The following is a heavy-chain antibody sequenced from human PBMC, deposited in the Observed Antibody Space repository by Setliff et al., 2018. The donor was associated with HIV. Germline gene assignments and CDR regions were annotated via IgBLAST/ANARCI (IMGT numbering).Heavy chain of an antibody. CDR2: IYTSGST. CDR1: GGSISSGSYY. CDR3: ASNVSPDDGYNRLHYFDY. J-gene: IGHJ4*02. V-gene: IGHV4-61*02. Sequence: SETLSLTCTVSGGSISSGSYYWSWIRQPAGKGLEWIGRIYTSGSTNYNPSLKSRVTISVDTSKNQFSLRLNSVTAADTAVYYCASNVSPDDGYNRLHYFDYWGQGTLVTVSS. D-gene: IGHD5-12*01.